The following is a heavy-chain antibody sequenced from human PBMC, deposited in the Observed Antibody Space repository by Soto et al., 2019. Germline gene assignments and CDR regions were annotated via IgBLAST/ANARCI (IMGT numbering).Heavy chain of an antibody. V-gene: IGHV5-51*01. Sequence: GESLKISCQCSGYTLSNFWIAWVRQLPGKGLEYMGIIYPGDSETRYSPSFHGKVTISADRSIGTAYQQWSSLEASDSAFYFCARSPRSSPYFDYWGQGALVTVSS. CDR2: IYPGDSET. CDR3: ARSPRSSPYFDY. D-gene: IGHD6-13*01. J-gene: IGHJ4*02. CDR1: GYTLSNFW.